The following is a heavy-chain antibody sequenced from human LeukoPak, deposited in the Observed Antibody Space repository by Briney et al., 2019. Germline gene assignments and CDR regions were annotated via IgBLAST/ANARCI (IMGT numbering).Heavy chain of an antibody. CDR3: ARATYYYDSSGYYFDY. CDR1: GYTFTSYY. V-gene: IGHV1-46*01. J-gene: IGHJ4*02. D-gene: IGHD3-22*01. Sequence: ASVKVSCKASGYTFTSYYMHWVRQAPGQGLEWMGIINPSGGSTSYAQKFQGRVTMTRDMSTSTVYMELSSLRSEDTAVYYCARATYYYDSSGYYFDYWGQGTLVTVSS. CDR2: INPSGGST.